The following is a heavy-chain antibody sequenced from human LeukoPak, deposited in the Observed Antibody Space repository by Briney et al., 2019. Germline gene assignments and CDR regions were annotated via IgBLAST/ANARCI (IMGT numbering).Heavy chain of an antibody. J-gene: IGHJ6*02. Sequence: GGSLRLSCAASGFGFSSYWMHWVCQAPGKGLAWVSRINSDGSSTYYADSVKGRFTISRDNSKNTVYLQMNSLRAEDTAVYYCASETYYYGMDVWGQGTTVTVSS. CDR1: GFGFSSYW. CDR3: ASETYYYGMDV. V-gene: IGHV3-74*01. CDR2: INSDGSST.